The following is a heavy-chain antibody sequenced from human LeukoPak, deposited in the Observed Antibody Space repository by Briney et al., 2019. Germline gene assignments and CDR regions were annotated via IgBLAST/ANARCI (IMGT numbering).Heavy chain of an antibody. J-gene: IGHJ6*03. V-gene: IGHV1-2*02. CDR3: AREPYCSGGSCGGYYYYYMDV. D-gene: IGHD2-15*01. Sequence: ASVKVSCKASGYTFTGYYMHWVRQAPGQGLEWMGWINPNSGGTNYAQKFQGRVTMTRDTSISTAYMELSRLRSDDTAVYYCAREPYCSGGSCGGYYYYYMDVWGKGTTLTVSS. CDR1: GYTFTGYY. CDR2: INPNSGGT.